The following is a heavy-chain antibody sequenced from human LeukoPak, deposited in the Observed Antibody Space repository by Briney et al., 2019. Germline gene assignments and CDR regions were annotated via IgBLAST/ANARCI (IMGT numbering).Heavy chain of an antibody. D-gene: IGHD3-16*01. CDR1: GFTFSSYS. J-gene: IGHJ4*02. CDR2: ISSNSSTI. CDR3: ARGGGRGRTGFDY. V-gene: IGHV3-48*04. Sequence: GGSLRLSCAASGFTFSSYSMNWVRQAPGKGLEWLSYISSNSSTIYYADSMKGRFTISRDNAKKSLDLQMNSLRAEDTAVYYCARGGGRGRTGFDYWGQGTLVTVSS.